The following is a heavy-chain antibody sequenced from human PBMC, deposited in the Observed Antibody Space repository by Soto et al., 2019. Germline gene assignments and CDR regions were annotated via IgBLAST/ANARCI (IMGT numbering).Heavy chain of an antibody. CDR3: ARTAPHYSNYNWFDP. J-gene: IGHJ5*02. Sequence: EASVKVSFKASGYTFTSYAMHWVRQAPGQRLEWMGWINAGNGNTKYSQKFQGRVTITRDTSASTAYMELSSLRSEDTAVYYCARTAPHYSNYNWFDPWGQGTLVTVSS. CDR1: GYTFTSYA. D-gene: IGHD4-4*01. CDR2: INAGNGNT. V-gene: IGHV1-3*01.